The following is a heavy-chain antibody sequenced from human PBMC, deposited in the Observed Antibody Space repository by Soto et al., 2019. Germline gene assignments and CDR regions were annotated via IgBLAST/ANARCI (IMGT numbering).Heavy chain of an antibody. D-gene: IGHD2-15*01. CDR1: GFTCIIHG. CDR3: VGTSLVVAAANREDY. Sequence: WGPLRLPWPAVGFTCIIHGLPWVRQAPGKGLQWVAAMNQDGSARHNVDSGKGRFTISRDNTKSSGYLQMNSLRPEDTAVYYCVGTSLVVAAANREDYWGQGTLVTVST. V-gene: IGHV3-7*01. J-gene: IGHJ4*02. CDR2: MNQDGSAR.